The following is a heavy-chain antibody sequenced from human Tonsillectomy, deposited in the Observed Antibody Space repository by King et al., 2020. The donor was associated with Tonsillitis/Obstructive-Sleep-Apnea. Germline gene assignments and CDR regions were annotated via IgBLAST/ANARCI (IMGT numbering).Heavy chain of an antibody. D-gene: IGHD3-10*01. Sequence: QLVQSGAEVKKPGASVKVSCKASGYTFTDHYIHWVRQAPGQGLEWMGWINPYSDDTHYAQKFQGRVTMTRNTSIRTVYMELSRLRSDDTALYYCARDRDYYASGRYFYGMDVWGQGTTVTVSS. CDR3: ARDRDYYASGRYFYGMDV. CDR1: GYTFTDHY. CDR2: INPYSDDT. J-gene: IGHJ6*02. V-gene: IGHV1-2*02.